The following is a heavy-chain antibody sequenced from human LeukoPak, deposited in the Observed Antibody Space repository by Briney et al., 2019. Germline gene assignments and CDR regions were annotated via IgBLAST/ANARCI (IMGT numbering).Heavy chain of an antibody. CDR3: ARGGSMIEGYYYMDV. J-gene: IGHJ6*03. CDR1: GGSISSYY. D-gene: IGHD3-22*01. V-gene: IGHV4-59*12. Sequence: PSETLSLTCTVSGGSISSYYWSWTRQPPGKGLEWIGYIYYSGSTNYNPSLKSRVTISVDTSKNQFSLKLSSVTAADTAVYYCARGGSMIEGYYYMDVWGKGTTVTVSS. CDR2: IYYSGST.